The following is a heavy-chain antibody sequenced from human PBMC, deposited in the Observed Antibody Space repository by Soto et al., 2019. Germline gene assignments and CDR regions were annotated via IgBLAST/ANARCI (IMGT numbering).Heavy chain of an antibody. CDR3: VRCYCSLGSCYACWHFDL. J-gene: IGHJ2*01. D-gene: IGHD2-15*01. CDR2: ISPSTGDT. CDR1: GYTFNDYA. Sequence: QVRLVQSGDEVKKPEASVKVSCQASGYTFNDYAVSWVRQAPGQGLEWMGWISPSTGDTDQARNFQDRITMTLDTSTNTAYMELRSLRSDDTAVYYCVRCYCSLGSCYACWHFDLWGRGTLVTVSS. V-gene: IGHV1-18*01.